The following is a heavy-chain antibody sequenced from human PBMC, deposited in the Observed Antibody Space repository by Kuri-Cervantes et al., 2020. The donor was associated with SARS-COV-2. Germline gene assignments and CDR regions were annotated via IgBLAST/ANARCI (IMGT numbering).Heavy chain of an antibody. CDR2: IHHSGTT. CDR3: ARPLAGGTGSSDAFDF. J-gene: IGHJ3*01. V-gene: IGHV4-39*01. CDR1: GGSISSTSYY. D-gene: IGHD3-10*01. Sequence: ESLKISCTVSGGSISSTSYYWGWTRQPPGKGLEWIGTIHHSGTTYYNPSLESRVTISVDTSQNLSSLELTSVSAADTAVYYCARPLAGGTGSSDAFDFWGQGTLFNFS.